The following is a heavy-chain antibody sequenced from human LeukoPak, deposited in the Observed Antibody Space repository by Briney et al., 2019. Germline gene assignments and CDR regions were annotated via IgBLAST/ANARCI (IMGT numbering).Heavy chain of an antibody. CDR1: GFTFSSYW. Sequence: GGSLRLSCAAPGFTFSSYWMSWVRQAPGKGLEWVANIKQDGSEKYFVDSVKGRFTISRDNAKNSLYLQMNSLRVEDTAVYYCARDRVTMIRGVRILDYYYYYMDVWGKGTTVTISS. V-gene: IGHV3-7*01. D-gene: IGHD3-10*01. CDR2: IKQDGSEK. J-gene: IGHJ6*03. CDR3: ARDRVTMIRGVRILDYYYYYMDV.